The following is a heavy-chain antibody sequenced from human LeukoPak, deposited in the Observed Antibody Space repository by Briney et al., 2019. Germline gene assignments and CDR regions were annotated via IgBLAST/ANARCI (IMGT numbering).Heavy chain of an antibody. Sequence: GGSPRLSCTASGLSLNNYAMSWVRQVPGKGLEWVSASSSSDDGKWYAESVRGRFTISRDTSKNTVYLQMNRLRVEDAGVYYCAKAPVTSCRGAFCYPFDYWGHGTLVTVSS. V-gene: IGHV3-23*01. CDR1: GLSLNNYA. D-gene: IGHD2-21*01. CDR3: AKAPVTSCRGAFCYPFDY. J-gene: IGHJ4*01. CDR2: SSSSDDGK.